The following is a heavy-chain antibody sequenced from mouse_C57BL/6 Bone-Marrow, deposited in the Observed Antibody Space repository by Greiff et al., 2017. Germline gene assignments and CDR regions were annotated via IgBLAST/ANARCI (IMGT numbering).Heavy chain of an antibody. CDR2: IRNKANNHAT. Sequence: EVKLVESGGGLVQPGGSMKLSCAASGFTFSDAWMDWVRQSPEKGLEWVAEIRNKANNHATYYAESVKGRFTISRDDSKSSVYLQMNSLKAEDTGICYCTRPYYEYDKFYYAMDYWGQGTSVTVSS. CDR3: TRPYYEYDKFYYAMDY. CDR1: GFTFSDAW. D-gene: IGHD2-4*01. V-gene: IGHV6-6*01. J-gene: IGHJ4*01.